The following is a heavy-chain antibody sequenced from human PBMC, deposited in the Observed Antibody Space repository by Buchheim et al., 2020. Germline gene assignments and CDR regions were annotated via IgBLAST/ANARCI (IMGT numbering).Heavy chain of an antibody. CDR3: ARELSNYYGMDV. D-gene: IGHD2/OR15-2a*01. Sequence: QVQLVQSGAEVKKPGASVKVSCKASGYTFTSYYMHWVRQAPGQGLEWMGIINPSGGSTSYAQKFQGRVTMTRDKSKSHGDMELSSLRSEDTAVYYCARELSNYYGMDVLGQGTT. J-gene: IGHJ6*02. V-gene: IGHV1-46*03. CDR1: GYTFTSYY. CDR2: INPSGGST.